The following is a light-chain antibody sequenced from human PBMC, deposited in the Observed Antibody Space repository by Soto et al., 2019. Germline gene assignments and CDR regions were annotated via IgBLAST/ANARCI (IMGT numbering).Light chain of an antibody. V-gene: IGLV2-11*01. CDR2: DVA. CDR1: SSDVGGYNY. CDR3: CSYAGSDALV. J-gene: IGLJ1*01. Sequence: QSVLAQPPSASGSPGQSVTIACTGTSSDVGGYNYVSWYQQHPGEAPKLVMYDVAQRPAGVSDRLSGDKSGKTASLTISGLQADDEATYYCCSYAGSDALVFGSGTKVTVL.